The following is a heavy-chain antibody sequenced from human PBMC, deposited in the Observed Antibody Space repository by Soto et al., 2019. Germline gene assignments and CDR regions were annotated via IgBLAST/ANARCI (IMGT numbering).Heavy chain of an antibody. J-gene: IGHJ5*02. Sequence: SETLSLTCTVSGGSISSSSYYWGWIRQPPGKGQEWIGSIYYSGSTYYNPSLKSRVTISVDTSKNQFSLKLSSVTAADTALYYCAGGLFGYYDSSGPTNHNWFDPWGQGTLVTVPQ. CDR3: AGGLFGYYDSSGPTNHNWFDP. CDR2: IYYSGST. CDR1: GGSISSSSYY. D-gene: IGHD3-22*01. V-gene: IGHV4-39*01.